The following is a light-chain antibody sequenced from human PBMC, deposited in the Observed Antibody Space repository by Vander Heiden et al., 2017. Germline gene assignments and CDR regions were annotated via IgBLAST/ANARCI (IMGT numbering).Light chain of an antibody. Sequence: DIQMTQSPSSLSASVGDRDTITCRASQSISSYFNWYQQKPGKAPKLLIYAASSLQSGVPSRFSGSGPGTDFTLTISSLQPEDFATYYCQQSYSTPDFGPGTKVDIK. V-gene: IGKV1-39*01. CDR3: QQSYSTPD. CDR1: QSISSY. J-gene: IGKJ3*01. CDR2: AAS.